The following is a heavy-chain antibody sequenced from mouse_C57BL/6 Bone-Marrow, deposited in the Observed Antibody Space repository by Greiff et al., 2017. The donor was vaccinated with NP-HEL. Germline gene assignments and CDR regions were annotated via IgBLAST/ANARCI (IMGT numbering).Heavy chain of an antibody. CDR3: TTSHYPRFAY. CDR2: IDPENGDT. J-gene: IGHJ3*01. Sequence: EVKLEESGAELVRPGASVKLSCTASGFNIKDDYMHWVKQRPEQGLEWIGWIDPENGDTEYASKFQGKATITADTSSNTAYLQLSSLTSEDTAVYYCTTSHYPRFAYWGQGTLVTVSA. D-gene: IGHD1-1*02. V-gene: IGHV14-4*01. CDR1: GFNIKDDY.